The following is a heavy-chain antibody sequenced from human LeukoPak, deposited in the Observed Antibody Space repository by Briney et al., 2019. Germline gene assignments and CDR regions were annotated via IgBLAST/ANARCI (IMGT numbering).Heavy chain of an antibody. CDR1: GFAFSTYW. J-gene: IGHJ4*02. CDR2: IKGDGSDK. CDR3: ARPFGSGTYYQFDL. V-gene: IGHV3-7*04. D-gene: IGHD3-10*01. Sequence: GGSLRLSCAASGFAFSTYWMSWVRQAPGKGLEWVANIKGDGSDKYYLDSLKGRFTVSRDNAENSLYLQVNSLRADDTAVYYCARPFGSGTYYQFDLWGQGTLVTVSS.